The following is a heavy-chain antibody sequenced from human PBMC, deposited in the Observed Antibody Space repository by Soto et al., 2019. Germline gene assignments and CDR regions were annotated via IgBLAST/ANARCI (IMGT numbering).Heavy chain of an antibody. V-gene: IGHV3-23*01. CDR1: SSYA. CDR2: ISGSGGST. J-gene: IGHJ1*01. Sequence: EVQLLESGGGLVQPGGSLRLSCAASSSYAMSWVRQAPGKGLEWVSGISGSGGSTYYADSVKGRFTISRDNSKNTLYLQMNSLGAEDTAVYYCANSGWYNPDGYFQHWGQGTLVTVSS. D-gene: IGHD6-19*01. CDR3: ANSGWYNPDGYFQH.